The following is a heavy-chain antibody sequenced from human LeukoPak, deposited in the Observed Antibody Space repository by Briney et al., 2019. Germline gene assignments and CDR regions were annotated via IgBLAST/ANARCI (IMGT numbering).Heavy chain of an antibody. J-gene: IGHJ3*02. V-gene: IGHV1-69*05. Sequence: SAKVSCKASGGTFSSYAISWVRQAPGQGLEWMGGIIPIFGTANYAQKFQGRVTITTDESTSTAYMELSSLRSEDTAVYYCARESTDSSGYRGAFDIWGQGTMVTVSS. D-gene: IGHD3-22*01. CDR1: GGTFSSYA. CDR2: IIPIFGTA. CDR3: ARESTDSSGYRGAFDI.